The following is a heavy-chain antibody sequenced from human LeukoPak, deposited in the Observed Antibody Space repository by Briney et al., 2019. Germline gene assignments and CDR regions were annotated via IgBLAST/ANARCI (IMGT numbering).Heavy chain of an antibody. CDR1: GFTFSSYW. Sequence: GGSLRLSCAASGFTFSSYWMHWVRQAPGMGLVWVSRINTDGSTTTYADSVQGRFTISRDNAKNTLYLQMNSLRAEDTAMYYCASGLKSYTTSWYGDYWGQGILVTASS. V-gene: IGHV3-74*01. J-gene: IGHJ4*02. D-gene: IGHD6-13*01. CDR2: INTDGSTT. CDR3: ASGLKSYTTSWYGDY.